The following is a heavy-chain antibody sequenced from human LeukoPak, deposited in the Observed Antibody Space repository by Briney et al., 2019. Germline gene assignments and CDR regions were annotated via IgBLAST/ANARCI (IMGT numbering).Heavy chain of an antibody. V-gene: IGHV3-21*01. D-gene: IGHD3-10*01. Sequence: GGSLRLSCAASGFTFSSYSMNWVCQAPGKGLEWVSSISSSSSYIYYAESVKGRFTISRDNAKNSLYLQMNSLRAEHTAVYYCARLSPRGHFDYWGQGPLVTVSS. CDR1: GFTFSSYS. CDR2: ISSSSSYI. CDR3: ARLSPRGHFDY. J-gene: IGHJ4*02.